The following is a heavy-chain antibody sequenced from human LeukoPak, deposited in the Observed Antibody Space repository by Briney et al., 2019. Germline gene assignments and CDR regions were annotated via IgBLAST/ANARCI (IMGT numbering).Heavy chain of an antibody. D-gene: IGHD6-19*01. CDR3: ARGSSGWENYFDY. Sequence: GGSLRLSCAASGFTFSSYSMNWVRQAPGKGLEWVSSISSSSSYIYYADLVKGRCTISRDNSKNTLYLQMNSLRAEDTAVYYCARGSSGWENYFDYWGQGTLVTVSS. CDR2: ISSSSSYI. CDR1: GFTFSSYS. J-gene: IGHJ4*02. V-gene: IGHV3-21*01.